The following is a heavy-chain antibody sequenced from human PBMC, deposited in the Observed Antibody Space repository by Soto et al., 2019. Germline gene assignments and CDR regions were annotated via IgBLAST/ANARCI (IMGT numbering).Heavy chain of an antibody. D-gene: IGHD3-22*01. V-gene: IGHV3-23*01. CDR3: AKGMIVVVSPDF. J-gene: IGHJ4*02. CDR2: ISGSGGST. Sequence: GWSLRLSCAASGFTFSSYAMSLVRQAPGKGLEWVSAISGSGGSTYYADSVKGRFTISRDNSKNTLYLQMNSLRAEDTAVYYCAKGMIVVVSPDFWGKGTFVTVSS. CDR1: GFTFSSYA.